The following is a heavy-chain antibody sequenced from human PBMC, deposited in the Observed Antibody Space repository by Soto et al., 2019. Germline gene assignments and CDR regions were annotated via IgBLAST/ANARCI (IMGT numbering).Heavy chain of an antibody. CDR1: GFSFSSYG. V-gene: IGHV3-30*18. J-gene: IGHJ4*02. Sequence: QVQLVESGGGVVQPGRSLRLSCAASGFSFSSYGMHWVRQAPGKGLEWVAMISYDGTDEYYADSVKGRFTISRDNSKNAVYMQMNRLRAGDTAVYSSAKQEAGWEGHFHHWGQGTLVTVSS. D-gene: IGHD1-26*01. CDR3: AKQEAGWEGHFHH. CDR2: ISYDGTDE.